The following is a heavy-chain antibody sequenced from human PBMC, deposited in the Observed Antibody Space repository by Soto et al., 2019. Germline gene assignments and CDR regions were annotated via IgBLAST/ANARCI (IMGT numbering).Heavy chain of an antibody. V-gene: IGHV3-23*01. CDR3: AQGKAAENKFDY. CDR2: ISGSGGST. Sequence: EVQLLESGGGLVQPGGSLRLSCAASGFTFSSYAMSWVRQAPGKGLEWVSAISGSGGSTYYADSVKGRFTISRDNSKNTLYLPMNSLRAEDTAVYYCAQGKAAENKFDYWGQGTLVTVSS. CDR1: GFTFSSYA. D-gene: IGHD6-13*01. J-gene: IGHJ4*02.